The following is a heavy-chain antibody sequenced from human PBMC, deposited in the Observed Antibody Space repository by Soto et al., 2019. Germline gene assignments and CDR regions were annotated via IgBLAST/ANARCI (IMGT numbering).Heavy chain of an antibody. CDR2: MSGSGGST. J-gene: IGHJ4*02. Sequence: GGSLRLSCAASGLTFSSYAMSWVRQAPGKGLEWVSVMSGSGGSTYYADSVKGRFTISRDNSKNTLYLQMNSLRAEDTAVYYCAKGLWAVAGKRYFDYWGQGTLVTVSS. CDR3: AKGLWAVAGKRYFDY. V-gene: IGHV3-23*01. CDR1: GLTFSSYA. D-gene: IGHD6-19*01.